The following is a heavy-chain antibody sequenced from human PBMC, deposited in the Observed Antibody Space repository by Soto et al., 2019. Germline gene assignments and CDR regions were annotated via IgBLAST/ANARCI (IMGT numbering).Heavy chain of an antibody. D-gene: IGHD3-22*01. CDR1: GFTFSNAW. CDR2: IKSKTDGGTT. V-gene: IGHV3-15*07. J-gene: IGHJ4*02. CDR3: TTLYYYDSSLLGWWSY. Sequence: GESLKISCAASGFTFSNAWMNWVRQAPGKGLEWVGRIKSKTDGGTTDYAAPVKGRFTISRDDSKNTLYLQMNSLKTEDTAVYYCTTLYYYDSSLLGWWSYWGQGTLVTVSS.